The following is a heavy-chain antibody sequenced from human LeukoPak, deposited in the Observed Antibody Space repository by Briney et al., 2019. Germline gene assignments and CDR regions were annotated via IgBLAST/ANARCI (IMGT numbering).Heavy chain of an antibody. D-gene: IGHD3-22*01. J-gene: IGHJ5*02. CDR2: ISAYNGNT. CDR3: ARVCDYDSSGYSRDSNGFDP. V-gene: IGHV1-18*01. CDR1: GYTFTSYG. Sequence: ASEKVPCKASGYTFTSYGISWVRQAPGQGLEWMGWISAYNGNTNYAQKLQGRVTMTTDTSTSTAYIELRSLRSDETAVYSCARVCDYDSSGYSRDSNGFDPWGQGTLVTVSS.